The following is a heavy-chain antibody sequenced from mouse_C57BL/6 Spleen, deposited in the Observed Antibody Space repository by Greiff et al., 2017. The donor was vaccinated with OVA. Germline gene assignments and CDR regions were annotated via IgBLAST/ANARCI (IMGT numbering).Heavy chain of an antibody. V-gene: IGHV1-82*01. J-gene: IGHJ2*01. Sequence: QVQLQQSGPELVKPGASVKISCKASGYAFSSSWMNWVKQRPGKGLEWIGRIYPGDGDTNYNGKFKGKATLTADKSSSTAYMQLSSLTSEDAAVFVCARGDYGKDFDDWGQGTTLTVSS. CDR3: ARGDYGKDFDD. CDR2: IYPGDGDT. D-gene: IGHD2-1*01. CDR1: GYAFSSSW.